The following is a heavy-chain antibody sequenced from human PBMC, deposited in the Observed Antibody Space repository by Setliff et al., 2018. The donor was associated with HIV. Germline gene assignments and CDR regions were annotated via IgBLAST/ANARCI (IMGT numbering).Heavy chain of an antibody. CDR3: ARGGDWDHCYYMDV. J-gene: IGHJ6*03. CDR2: TYYRSKWNT. D-gene: IGHD3-16*01. Sequence: SQTLSLTCAISGDSVSSNSAAWNWIRQSPSRGLEWLGRTYYRSKWNTDYAVSVESRITINPDTSKNQFSLQLTSVTPEDTAVYYCARGGDWDHCYYMDVWGKGTTVTVSS. CDR1: GDSVSSNSAA. V-gene: IGHV6-1*01.